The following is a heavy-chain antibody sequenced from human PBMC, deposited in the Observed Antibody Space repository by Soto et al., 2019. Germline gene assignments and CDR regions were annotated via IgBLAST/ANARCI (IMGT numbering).Heavy chain of an antibody. Sequence: ASVKVSCKASGGTFSSYAISWVRQAPGQGLEWMGGIIPIFGTANYAQKFQGRVTITADESTSTAYMELSSLRSEDTAVYYCARDQSYYYDSSGLDAYYFDYWGQGTLVTVSS. CDR3: ARDQSYYYDSSGLDAYYFDY. D-gene: IGHD3-22*01. J-gene: IGHJ4*02. V-gene: IGHV1-69*13. CDR1: GGTFSSYA. CDR2: IIPIFGTA.